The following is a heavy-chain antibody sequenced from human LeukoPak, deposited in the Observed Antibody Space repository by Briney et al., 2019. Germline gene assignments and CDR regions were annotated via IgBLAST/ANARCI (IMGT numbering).Heavy chain of an antibody. D-gene: IGHD3-10*01. CDR3: ANTDDIYYYFDY. CDR1: GGSISSSSYY. CDR2: IYYSGST. Sequence: SETLSLTCTVSGGSISSSSYYWGWIRQPPGKGLEWIGSIYYSGSTYYNPSLKSQVTISVDTSKNQFSLKLSSVTAADTAVYYCANTDDIYYYFDYWGQGTLVTVSS. V-gene: IGHV4-39*01. J-gene: IGHJ4*02.